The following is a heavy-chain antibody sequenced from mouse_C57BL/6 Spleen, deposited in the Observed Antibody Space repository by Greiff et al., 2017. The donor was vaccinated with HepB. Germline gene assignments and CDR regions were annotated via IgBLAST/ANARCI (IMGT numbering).Heavy chain of an antibody. J-gene: IGHJ3*01. V-gene: IGHV1-18*01. D-gene: IGHD1-1*01. CDR1: GYTFTDYN. CDR3: ARGYGSSPAWFAY. Sequence: VQLQQSGPELVKPGASVKIPCKASGYTFTDYNMDWVKQSHGKSLEWIGDINPNNGGTNYNQKFKGKATLTVDKSSSTAYMELRSLTSEDTAVYYCARGYGSSPAWFAYWGQGTLVTVSA. CDR2: INPNNGGT.